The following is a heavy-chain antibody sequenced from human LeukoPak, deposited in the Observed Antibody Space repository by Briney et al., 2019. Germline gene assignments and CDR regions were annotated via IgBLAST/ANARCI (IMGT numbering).Heavy chain of an antibody. CDR2: INHSGST. D-gene: IGHD6-19*01. Sequence: SETLSLTCTVSGGSIRSSYYYWGWIRQPPGKGLEWIGEINHSGSTNYNPSLKSRVTISVDTSKNQFSLKLSSVTAADTAVYYCARGTFSSWLAGGWFDPWGQGTLVTVSS. J-gene: IGHJ5*02. CDR1: GGSIRSSYYY. V-gene: IGHV4-39*07. CDR3: ARGTFSSWLAGGWFDP.